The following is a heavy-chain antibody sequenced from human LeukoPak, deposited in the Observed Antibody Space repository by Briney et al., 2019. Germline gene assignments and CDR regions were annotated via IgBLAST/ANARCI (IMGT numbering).Heavy chain of an antibody. D-gene: IGHD3/OR15-3a*01. CDR2: VYYSGST. J-gene: IGHJ4*02. CDR1: GGSISSYY. V-gene: IGHV4-59*08. CDR3: ARRAGTGGRDYFDY. Sequence: SETLSHTCTVSGGSISSYYWSWIRQPPGEGLEWIGYVYYSGSTNYNPSLKSRVTISVETSKNQFSLNLSSVTAADTAVYYCARRAGTGGRDYFDYWGQGTLVTVSS.